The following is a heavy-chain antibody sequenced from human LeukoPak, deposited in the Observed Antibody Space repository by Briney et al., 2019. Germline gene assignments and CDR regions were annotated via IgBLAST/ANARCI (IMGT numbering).Heavy chain of an antibody. CDR3: ASVGPLYCSSTSCYFGTWVYYYYGMDV. Sequence: ASVKVSCKASGYTFTGYYMHWVRQAPGQGLEWRGWINPNSGGTNYAQKFQGRVTMTRDTSISTAYMELSRLRSDDTAVYYCASVGPLYCSSTSCYFGTWVYYYYGMDVWGQGTTVTVSS. V-gene: IGHV1-2*02. CDR1: GYTFTGYY. CDR2: INPNSGGT. D-gene: IGHD2-2*01. J-gene: IGHJ6*02.